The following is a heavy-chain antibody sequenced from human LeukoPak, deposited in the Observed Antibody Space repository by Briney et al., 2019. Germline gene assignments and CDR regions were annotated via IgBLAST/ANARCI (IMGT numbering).Heavy chain of an antibody. J-gene: IGHJ6*03. D-gene: IGHD6-25*01. CDR1: GGSISNYH. CDR2: IYTSGST. V-gene: IGHV4-4*07. CDR3: ARDKSGGYSYFYMDV. Sequence: SETLSLTCTVSGGSISNYHWSWIRQPAGRGLEWIGRIYTSGSTNYNPSLKSRVSMSVDTSKNQFSLKLRSVTAADTALYYCARDKSGGYSYFYMDVWGKGTTVTVSS.